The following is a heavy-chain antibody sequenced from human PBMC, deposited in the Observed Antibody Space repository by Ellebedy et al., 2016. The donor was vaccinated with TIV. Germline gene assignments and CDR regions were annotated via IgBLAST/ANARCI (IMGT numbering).Heavy chain of an antibody. CDR2: ISSSSSYI. CDR3: ARDYGKIAVAGTYYYYGMDV. CDR1: GFTFSSYS. J-gene: IGHJ6*02. D-gene: IGHD6-19*01. Sequence: GESLKISCAASGFTFSSYSMNWVRQAPGKGLEWVSSISSSSSYIYYADSVKGRFTISRDNAKNSLYLQMNSLRAEDTAVYYCARDYGKIAVAGTYYYYGMDVWGQGTTVTVSS. V-gene: IGHV3-21*01.